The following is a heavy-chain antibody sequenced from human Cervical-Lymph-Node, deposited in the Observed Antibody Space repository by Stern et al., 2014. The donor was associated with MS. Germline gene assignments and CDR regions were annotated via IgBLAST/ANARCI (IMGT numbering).Heavy chain of an antibody. D-gene: IGHD6-19*01. J-gene: IGHJ3*02. V-gene: IGHV3-30*18. CDR2: VSYDGTTA. CDR1: GFTFSTYA. CDR3: AKDASTQWLVQSDAFDI. Sequence: VHLVESGGGVVQPGRSLRLSCAVSGFTFSTYAIHWVRQAPGKGLEWVAVVSYDGTTAYYADSCKGRFTISRDNSRNTLYLQMNSLRAEDTALYYCAKDASTQWLVQSDAFDIWGQGTMVIVSS.